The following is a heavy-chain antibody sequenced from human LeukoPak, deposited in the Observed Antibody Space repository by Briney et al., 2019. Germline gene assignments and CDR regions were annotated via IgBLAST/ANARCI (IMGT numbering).Heavy chain of an antibody. CDR1: GYTLTELS. D-gene: IGHD3-10*01. CDR3: ATMVRGVNWFDP. V-gene: IGHV1-24*01. J-gene: IGHJ5*02. Sequence: ASVKVSCKVSGYTLTELSMHWVRRAPGKGLEWMGGFDPEDGETIYAQKFQGRVTMTEDTSTDTAYMELSSLRSEDTAVYYCATMVRGVNWFDPWGQGTLVTVSS. CDR2: FDPEDGET.